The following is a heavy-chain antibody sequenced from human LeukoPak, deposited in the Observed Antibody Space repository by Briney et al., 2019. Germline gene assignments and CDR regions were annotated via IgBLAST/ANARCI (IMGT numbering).Heavy chain of an antibody. J-gene: IGHJ4*02. Sequence: GGSLRLSCAASGFSFSSYGMHWVRQAPGKGLEGVAVILYDGSNKYYADSVKGRFTISRDNSKNTLYLQMNSLRAEDTAVYFCAKAYYYDSSGYYPADYWGQGTLVTVSS. CDR1: GFSFSSYG. CDR2: ILYDGSNK. D-gene: IGHD3-22*01. CDR3: AKAYYYDSSGYYPADY. V-gene: IGHV3-30*18.